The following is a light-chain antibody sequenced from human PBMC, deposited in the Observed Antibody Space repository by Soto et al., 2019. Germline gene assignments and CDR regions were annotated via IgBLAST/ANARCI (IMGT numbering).Light chain of an antibody. CDR2: GAS. CDR3: QHYGHAPWA. Sequence: EVVVTQSPGTLSLSPGESATLSCRASQSVTSDYLAWYQQKPGQSPRLLMSGASRRATGVPDRFSGSGSGTDFTLTISRLEPEDFAVYYCQHYGHAPWAFGQGTKV. V-gene: IGKV3-20*01. J-gene: IGKJ1*01. CDR1: QSVTSDY.